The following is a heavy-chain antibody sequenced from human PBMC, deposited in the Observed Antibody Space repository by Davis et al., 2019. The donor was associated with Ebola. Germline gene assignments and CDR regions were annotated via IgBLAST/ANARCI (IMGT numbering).Heavy chain of an antibody. D-gene: IGHD1/OR15-1a*01. CDR2: IWYDGSNK. V-gene: IGHV3-33*08. CDR1: GFTFSSYG. Sequence: GGSLRLSCAASGFTFSSYGMHWVRQAPGKGLEWVAVIWYDGSNKYYADSVKGRFTISRDNSKNTLYLQMNSLRAEDTAVYYCARVSRRRTNVESIFYYYGLDVWGQGTTVTVSS. CDR3: ARVSRRRTNVESIFYYYGLDV. J-gene: IGHJ6*02.